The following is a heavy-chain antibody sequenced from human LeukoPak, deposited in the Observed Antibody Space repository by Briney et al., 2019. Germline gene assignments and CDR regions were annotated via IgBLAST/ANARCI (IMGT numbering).Heavy chain of an antibody. D-gene: IGHD4-11*01. CDR3: ARAYSNWFDP. J-gene: IGHJ5*02. CDR2: IYHSGST. Sequence: SETLSLTCAVSGYSISSGYCWGWIRQPPGKGLEWLGSIYHSGSTYNNPSLKSRVTMSVDTSKNQFSLKLTSVTAADTAVYYCARAYSNWFDPWGQGTLVTVSS. CDR1: GYSISSGYC. V-gene: IGHV4-38-2*01.